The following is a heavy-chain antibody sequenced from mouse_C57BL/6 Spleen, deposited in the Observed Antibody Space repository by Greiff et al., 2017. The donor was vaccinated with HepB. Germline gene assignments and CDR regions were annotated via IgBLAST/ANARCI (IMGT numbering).Heavy chain of an antibody. CDR3: ARDRAQGYYAMDY. CDR1: GFTFSDYY. D-gene: IGHD3-1*01. Sequence: EVKLMESEGGLVQPGSSMKLSCTASGFTFSDYYMAWVRQVPEKGLEWVANINYDGSSTYYLDSLKSRFIISRDNAKNILYLQMSSLKSEDTATYYCARDRAQGYYAMDYWGQGTSVTVSS. V-gene: IGHV5-16*01. J-gene: IGHJ4*01. CDR2: INYDGSST.